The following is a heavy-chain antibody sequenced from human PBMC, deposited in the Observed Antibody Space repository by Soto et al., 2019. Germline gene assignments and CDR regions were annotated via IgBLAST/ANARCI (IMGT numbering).Heavy chain of an antibody. CDR3: ARRWGYDAFDI. V-gene: IGHV3-33*01. Sequence: QVQLVESGGGVVQPGRSLRLSCAASGFTFSSYGMHWVRQAPGKGLEWVAVIWYDGSNKYYADSVKGRFTISRDNSKNTLYLQMNSLGAEDKAVYYCARRWGYDAFDIWGQGTMVTVSS. CDR1: GFTFSSYG. CDR2: IWYDGSNK. J-gene: IGHJ3*02. D-gene: IGHD3-16*01.